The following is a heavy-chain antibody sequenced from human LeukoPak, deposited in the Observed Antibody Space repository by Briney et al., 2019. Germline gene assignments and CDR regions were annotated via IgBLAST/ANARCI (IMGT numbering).Heavy chain of an antibody. Sequence: GGSLRLSCAASGFPFSSYVMSWVRQAPGKGLEWVSYISSSGGTIYYADSVKGRFTISRDNAKNSLYLQMNSLRAEDTAVYYCARDGLIRITADDDYWGQGTLVTVSS. CDR1: GFPFSSYV. D-gene: IGHD3-3*01. V-gene: IGHV3-48*03. CDR3: ARDGLIRITADDDY. J-gene: IGHJ4*02. CDR2: ISSSGGTI.